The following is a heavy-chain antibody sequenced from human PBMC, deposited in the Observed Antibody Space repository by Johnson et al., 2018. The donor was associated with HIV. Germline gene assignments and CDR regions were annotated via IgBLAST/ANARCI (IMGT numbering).Heavy chain of an antibody. CDR2: ISYDEIDK. V-gene: IGHV3-30*03. Sequence: QMLLVESGGGVVQPGRSLRLSCAASGFTFSSYAMHWVRQAPGKGLAWVAVISYDEIDKYYADSVTGRFTVSRDNSKNTLYLQMNSLRGEDTAVYYCARWVMVRGREGFDVWGQGTMVTVSS. J-gene: IGHJ3*01. D-gene: IGHD3-10*01. CDR1: GFTFSSYA. CDR3: ARWVMVRGREGFDV.